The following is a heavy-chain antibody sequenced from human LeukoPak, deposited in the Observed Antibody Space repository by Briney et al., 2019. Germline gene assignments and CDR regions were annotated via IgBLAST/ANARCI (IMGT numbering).Heavy chain of an antibody. CDR2: INHSGST. Sequence: SETLSLTCAVYGGSFSGYYWSWIRQPPGKGLEWIGEINHSGSTNYNPSLKSRVTISVDTSKNQFSLKLSSVTAADTAVYYCARGSSYDFWSGYPKNNWFDPWGQGTLVTVSS. CDR1: GGSFSGYY. CDR3: ARGSSYDFWSGYPKNNWFDP. D-gene: IGHD3-3*01. V-gene: IGHV4-34*01. J-gene: IGHJ5*02.